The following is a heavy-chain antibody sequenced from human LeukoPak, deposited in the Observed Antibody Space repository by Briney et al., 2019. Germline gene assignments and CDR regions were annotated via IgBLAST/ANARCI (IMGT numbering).Heavy chain of an antibody. D-gene: IGHD6-13*01. CDR1: GGSFSGYY. V-gene: IGHV4-34*01. Sequence: SETLSLTCAVYGGSFSGYYWSWIRQPPGKGLEWIGEINHSGSTNYNPPLKSRVTISVDTSKNQFSLKLSSVTAADTAVYYCARGSRDPWGQGTLVTVSS. J-gene: IGHJ5*02. CDR2: INHSGST. CDR3: ARGSRDP.